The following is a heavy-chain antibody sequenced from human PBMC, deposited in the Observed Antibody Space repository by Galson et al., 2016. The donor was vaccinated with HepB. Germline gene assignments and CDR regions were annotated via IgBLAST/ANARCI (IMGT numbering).Heavy chain of an antibody. J-gene: IGHJ6*02. CDR2: IYSGGTT. CDR3: ARPFFYYYYALDV. CDR1: GFTVSSNY. V-gene: IGHV3-66*04. Sequence: SLRLSCAASGFTVSSNYMSWVRQAPGEGLEWVSLIYSGGTTYYADSVKGRFTISTDNSKNTVYLQMNSRRGEDTAVYYCARPFFYYYYALDVWGLGTTVTVSS. D-gene: IGHD3-16*01.